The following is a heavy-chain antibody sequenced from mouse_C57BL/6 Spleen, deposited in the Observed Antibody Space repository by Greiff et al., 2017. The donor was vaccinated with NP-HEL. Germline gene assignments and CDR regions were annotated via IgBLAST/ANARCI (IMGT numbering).Heavy chain of an antibody. D-gene: IGHD1-1*02. Sequence: EVKLMESGGGLVKPGGSLKLSCAVSGFTFSDYGMHWVRQAPEKGLEWVAYISSGSSTIYYADTVKGRFTISRDNAKNTLFLQMTSLRSEDTAMYYCARKAGGLYYAMDYWGQGTSVTVSS. V-gene: IGHV5-17*01. J-gene: IGHJ4*01. CDR3: ARKAGGLYYAMDY. CDR1: GFTFSDYG. CDR2: ISSGSSTI.